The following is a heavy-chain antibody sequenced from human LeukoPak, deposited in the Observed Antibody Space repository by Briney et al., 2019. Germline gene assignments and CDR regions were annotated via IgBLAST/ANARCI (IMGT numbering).Heavy chain of an antibody. J-gene: IGHJ3*02. D-gene: IGHD3-22*01. V-gene: IGHV3-48*01. CDR2: VSSSSSTI. CDR1: GFTFSSYS. Sequence: GGSLRLSCAASGFTFSSYSMNWVRQAPGKGLEGVSYVSSSSSTIYYADSVKGRFTISRDNAKNSLYLQMNSLRAEDTAVYYCARDRNTMIVVVPYAFDIWRQGAMVTVSS. CDR3: ARDRNTMIVVVPYAFDI.